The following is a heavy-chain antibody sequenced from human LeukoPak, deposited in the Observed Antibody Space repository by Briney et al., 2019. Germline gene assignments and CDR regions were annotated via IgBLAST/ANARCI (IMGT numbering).Heavy chain of an antibody. CDR1: GFTFSSYA. J-gene: IGHJ4*02. CDR3: ARTPYNYDILTGQRGSYYFDY. CDR2: TYYSGST. V-gene: IGHV4-59*01. D-gene: IGHD3-9*01. Sequence: GSLRLSCAASGFTFSSYAMSWIRQPPGKGLEWIGYTYYSGSTNYNPSLKSRVTISVDTSKNQFSLKLSSVTAADTAVYYCARTPYNYDILTGQRGSYYFDYWGRGTLVTVSS.